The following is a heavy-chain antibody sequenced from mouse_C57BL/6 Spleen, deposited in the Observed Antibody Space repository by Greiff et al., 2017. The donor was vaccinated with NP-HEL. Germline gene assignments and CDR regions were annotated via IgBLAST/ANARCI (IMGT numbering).Heavy chain of an antibody. CDR2: ISSGSSTI. D-gene: IGHD1-1*01. V-gene: IGHV5-17*01. CDR1: GFTFSDYG. CDR3: ATPYYCGSSYDYCAMDY. J-gene: IGHJ4*01. Sequence: EVQLVESGGGLVKPGGSLKLSCAASGFTFSDYGMHWVRQAPEKGLEWVAYISSGSSTIYYAETVKGRITITRDNAKNTLFLQMTSLRSEDTAIYYCATPYYCGSSYDYCAMDYWGKGTSVTVSS.